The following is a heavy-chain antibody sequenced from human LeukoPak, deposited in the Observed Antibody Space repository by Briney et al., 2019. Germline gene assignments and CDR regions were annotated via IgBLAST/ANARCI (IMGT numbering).Heavy chain of an antibody. CDR3: ASRSSIWSGYQDTLYYFVS. D-gene: IGHD3-3*01. J-gene: IGHJ4*02. V-gene: IGHV4-59*01. CDR1: GCSISSYY. Sequence: SETLSLTCTVSGCSISSYYWSWVRQPPGKGLEWIGYIYYCGSTHYNPSLKRRVTISVDTSKNQFSLKMSSGTAADTALYYCASRSSIWSGYQDTLYYFVSWGRGTLVSVSS. CDR2: IYYCGST.